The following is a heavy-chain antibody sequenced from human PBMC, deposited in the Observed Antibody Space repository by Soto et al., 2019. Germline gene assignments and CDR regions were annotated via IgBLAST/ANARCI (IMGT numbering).Heavy chain of an antibody. CDR2: IYYSGST. CDR1: GGSISSSSYY. J-gene: IGHJ6*03. Sequence: QLQLQESGPGLVKPSETLSLTCTVSGGSISSSSYYWGWIRQPPGKGLEWIGSIYYSGSTYYNPSLNSRVTISVDTSKNQFSLKLSSVTAADTAVYYCASPLYDFWSGYYYYMDVWGKGTTVTVSS. CDR3: ASPLYDFWSGYYYYMDV. D-gene: IGHD3-3*01. V-gene: IGHV4-39*01.